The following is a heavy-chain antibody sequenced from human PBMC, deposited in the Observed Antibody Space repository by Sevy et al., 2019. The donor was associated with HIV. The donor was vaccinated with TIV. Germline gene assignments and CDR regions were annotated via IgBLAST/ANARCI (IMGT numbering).Heavy chain of an antibody. CDR3: ANQGHSSGWYYFDY. CDR1: GFTFSSYA. J-gene: IGHJ4*02. V-gene: IGHV3-23*01. Sequence: GGSLRLSCAASGFTFSSYAMRWVRQAPKKGLEWVSTISASGGTTYYADSVKGRFIISRDNSKNTLYLQMNTLRAEDTAVYYCANQGHSSGWYYFDYWGQGTLLTVSS. CDR2: ISASGGTT. D-gene: IGHD6-19*01.